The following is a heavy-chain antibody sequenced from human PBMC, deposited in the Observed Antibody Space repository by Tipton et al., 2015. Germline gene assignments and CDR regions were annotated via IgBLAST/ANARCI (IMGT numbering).Heavy chain of an antibody. J-gene: IGHJ4*02. Sequence: LRLSCAVSAYSISSDYYWGWIRQPPGKGLEWLGSISHSGNTYYNPSLKSRVTMSRDTSKNQFSLKLTSVSAADTAIYYCARDVGYCSGGSCYTPASCDSWGQGTLVTVPS. V-gene: IGHV4-38-2*02. D-gene: IGHD2-15*01. CDR1: AYSISSDYY. CDR3: ARDVGYCSGGSCYTPASCDS. CDR2: ISHSGNT.